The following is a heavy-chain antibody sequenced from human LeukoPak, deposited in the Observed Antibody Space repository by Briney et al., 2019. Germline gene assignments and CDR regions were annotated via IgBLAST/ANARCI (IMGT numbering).Heavy chain of an antibody. D-gene: IGHD4-17*01. Sequence: GGSLRLSCAASGFTVSSNYMSWVRQAPGKGLEWVSAISGSGGSTYYAESVKGRFTISRDNSKNTLYLRMKSLRAEDTATYYCAKESTVTPGNVNWFDPWGQGTLVTVSS. CDR3: AKESTVTPGNVNWFDP. CDR1: GFTVSSNY. CDR2: ISGSGGST. V-gene: IGHV3-23*01. J-gene: IGHJ5*02.